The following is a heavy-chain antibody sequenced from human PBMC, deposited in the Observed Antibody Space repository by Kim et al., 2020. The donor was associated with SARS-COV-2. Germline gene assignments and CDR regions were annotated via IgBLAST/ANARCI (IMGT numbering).Heavy chain of an antibody. CDR1: GGSISSGGYY. CDR3: ARAPVVAATPANWFDP. V-gene: IGHV4-31*03. J-gene: IGHJ5*02. CDR2: IYYSGST. D-gene: IGHD2-15*01. Sequence: SETLSLTCTVSGGSISSGGYYWSWIRQHPGKGLEWIGYIYYSGSTYYNPSLKSRVTISVDTSKNQFSLKLSSVTAADTAVYYCARAPVVAATPANWFDPWGQGTLVTVSS.